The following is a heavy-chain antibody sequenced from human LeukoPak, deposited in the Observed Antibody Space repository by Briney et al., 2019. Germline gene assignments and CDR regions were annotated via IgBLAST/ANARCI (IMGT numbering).Heavy chain of an antibody. Sequence: GGSLRLSCAASGFTFSSYAMSWVRQAPGKGLEWVSAISGSGGSTYYADSVKGRFTISRDNSKNTLYLQMNSLRAEDTAVYYCARGTGDWTAFDIWGQGTMVTVSS. CDR3: ARGTGDWTAFDI. CDR1: GFTFSSYA. D-gene: IGHD7-27*01. V-gene: IGHV3-23*01. CDR2: ISGSGGST. J-gene: IGHJ3*02.